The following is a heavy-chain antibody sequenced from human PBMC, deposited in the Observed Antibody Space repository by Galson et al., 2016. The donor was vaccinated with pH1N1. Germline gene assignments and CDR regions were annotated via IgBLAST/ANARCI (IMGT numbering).Heavy chain of an antibody. CDR2: TYYRSKWYN. D-gene: IGHD3-10*01. CDR3: ARDRGSTLFHNYGMDV. CDR1: GDSVSSPNCA. V-gene: IGHV6-1*01. Sequence: CAISGDSVSSPNCAWDWIRQSPSRGLEWLGRTYYRSKWYNDYAVSVQSRITINPDTSKNQLSLHLNSVTPEDTAVYYCARDRGSTLFHNYGMDVWCQGTTVIVSS. J-gene: IGHJ6*02.